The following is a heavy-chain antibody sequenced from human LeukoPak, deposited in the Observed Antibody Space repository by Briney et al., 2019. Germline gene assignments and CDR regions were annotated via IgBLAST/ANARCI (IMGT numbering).Heavy chain of an antibody. CDR3: ARGRYNYGY. J-gene: IGHJ4*02. D-gene: IGHD5-18*01. V-gene: IGHV3-7*01. CDR2: IHQDGSDK. Sequence: GGSLRLSCAASGFTFSTYWMSWVRQAPGKGLEWVANIHQDGSDKYYVNSVKGRFTISRDNAENSLYLQVNSLRAEDTAVYYCARGRYNYGYWGQGILVTVSS. CDR1: GFTFSTYW.